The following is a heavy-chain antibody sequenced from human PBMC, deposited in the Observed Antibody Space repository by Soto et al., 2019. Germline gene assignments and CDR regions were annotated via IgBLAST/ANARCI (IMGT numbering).Heavy chain of an antibody. J-gene: IGHJ4*02. Sequence: QVQLVESGGSVVQPGRSLRHSCEASGFTFTSYAMHWVRQAPGKGLEWVAVISYDGINEYYADSVKGRFTSSRDNSKNTLFLQMSSLRVEDTSVYYCARDRLPLGELSLIGYFDYWGQGTLVTVSS. CDR1: GFTFTSYA. V-gene: IGHV3-30*15. D-gene: IGHD3-16*02. CDR3: ARDRLPLGELSLIGYFDY. CDR2: ISYDGINE.